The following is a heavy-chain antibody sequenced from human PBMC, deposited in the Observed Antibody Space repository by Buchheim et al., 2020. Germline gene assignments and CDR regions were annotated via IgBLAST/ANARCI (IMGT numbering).Heavy chain of an antibody. V-gene: IGHV1-69*01. CDR1: GGTFSSNA. CDR2: IIPIFGTA. Sequence: QVQLVQSGTEVKKPGSSVKVSCRASGGTFSSNAISWVRQAPGQGLEWIGGIIPIFGTANYAQKFQGRVRITADESTTTAYMALSSLRSEDTAMYYCARGSADSSGYSPPFDYWGQGTL. CDR3: ARGSADSSGYSPPFDY. J-gene: IGHJ4*02. D-gene: IGHD3-22*01.